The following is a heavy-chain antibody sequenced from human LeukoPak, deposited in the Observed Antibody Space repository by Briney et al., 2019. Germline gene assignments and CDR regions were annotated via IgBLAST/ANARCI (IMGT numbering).Heavy chain of an antibody. CDR2: IYYSGST. D-gene: IGHD1-26*01. CDR1: GGSISSYY. J-gene: IGHJ4*02. CDR3: ARDRSVVGATTD. Sequence: SETLSLTCTVSGGSISSYYWSWIRQPPGKGLEWIGYIYYSGSTNYNPSLKSRVTISVDTSKNQFSLKLSSVTAADTAVYYCARDRSVVGATTDWGQGTLVTVSS. V-gene: IGHV4-59*01.